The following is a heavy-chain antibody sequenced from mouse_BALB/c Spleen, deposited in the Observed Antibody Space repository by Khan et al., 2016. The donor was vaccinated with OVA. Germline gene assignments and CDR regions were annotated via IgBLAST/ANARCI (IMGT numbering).Heavy chain of an antibody. V-gene: IGHV1S137*01. J-gene: IGHJ3*01. Sequence: QVQLQQPGAELVRPGVSVKISCKGSVYTFTDFPMHWMKQSHSNILEWIGVISSYYGVATYNQKFKDKATLTVDKSSSTAYMELARLKFEDSAIFCGARGGGGDRFAYWGQGTLVTVSP. CDR1: VYTFTDFP. CDR3: ARGGGGDRFAY. CDR2: ISSYYGVA.